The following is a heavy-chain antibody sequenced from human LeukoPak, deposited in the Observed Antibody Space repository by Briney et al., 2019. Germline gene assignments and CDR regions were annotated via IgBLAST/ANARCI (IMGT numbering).Heavy chain of an antibody. Sequence: GRSLRLSCAASGLTFSSYSMNWVRQAPGKGLEWVSSISTSSSYVYYADSVKGRFTISRDNAKNSLYLQMNSLSAEDTAVYYCAREVGATANWFDPWGQGTLVTVSS. D-gene: IGHD1-26*01. CDR3: AREVGATANWFDP. CDR1: GLTFSSYS. V-gene: IGHV3-21*06. CDR2: ISTSSSYV. J-gene: IGHJ5*02.